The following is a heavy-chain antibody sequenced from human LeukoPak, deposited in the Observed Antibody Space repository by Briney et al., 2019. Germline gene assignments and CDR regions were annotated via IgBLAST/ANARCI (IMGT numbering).Heavy chain of an antibody. CDR1: GFTFSSYG. V-gene: IGHV3-33*01. D-gene: IGHD3-10*01. Sequence: GGSLRLSCAASGFTFSSYGMHWVRQAPGKGLEWVAVIWYDGSNKYYADSVKGRFTISRDNSKNTLYLLMNSLRAEDTAVYYCARENSEVRGVEDYYYYYGMDVWGQGTTVTVYS. CDR2: IWYDGSNK. J-gene: IGHJ6*02. CDR3: ARENSEVRGVEDYYYYYGMDV.